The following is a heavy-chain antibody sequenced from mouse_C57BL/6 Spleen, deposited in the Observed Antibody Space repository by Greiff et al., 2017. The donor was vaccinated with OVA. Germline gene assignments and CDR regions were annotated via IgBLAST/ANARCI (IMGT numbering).Heavy chain of an antibody. J-gene: IGHJ2*01. CDR2: IYPSDSET. CDR1: GYTFTSYW. Sequence: VQLQQSGAELVRPGSSVKLSCKASGYTFTSYWMDWVKQRPGQGLEWIGNIYPSDSETHYNQKFKDKATLTVDKSSSTAYMQLSSLTSEDSAVYYCAREGITTVVDYWSQGTTLTVSS. CDR3: AREGITTVVDY. V-gene: IGHV1-61*01. D-gene: IGHD1-1*01.